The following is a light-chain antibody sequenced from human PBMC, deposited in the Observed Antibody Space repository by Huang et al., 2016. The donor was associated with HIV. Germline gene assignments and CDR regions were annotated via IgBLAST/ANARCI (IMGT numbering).Light chain of an antibody. CDR2: DVS. J-gene: IGKJ2*01. V-gene: IGKV1-5*01. Sequence: DIQMTQSPSTLSASVGDRVTITCRASQYINTWLAWYQQKPGKAPKLLMYDVSSLQSGVPSNFTGSGSGTDFTLTISSLQPDDSATYYCQQYDTYPFTFGQGTKVEI. CDR3: QQYDTYPFT. CDR1: QYINTW.